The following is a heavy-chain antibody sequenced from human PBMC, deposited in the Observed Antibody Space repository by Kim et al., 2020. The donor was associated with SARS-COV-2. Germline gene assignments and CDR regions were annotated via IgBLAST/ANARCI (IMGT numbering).Heavy chain of an antibody. Sequence: SVKVSCKASGGTFSSYAISWVRQAPGQGLEWMGGIIPIFGTANYAQKFQGRVTITADESTSTAYMELSSLRSEDTAVYYCARGKWVQPVTHYYYYGMDVWGQGTTVTVSS. CDR1: GGTFSSYA. V-gene: IGHV1-69*13. CDR3: ARGKWVQPVTHYYYYGMDV. CDR2: IIPIFGTA. J-gene: IGHJ6*02. D-gene: IGHD5-18*01.